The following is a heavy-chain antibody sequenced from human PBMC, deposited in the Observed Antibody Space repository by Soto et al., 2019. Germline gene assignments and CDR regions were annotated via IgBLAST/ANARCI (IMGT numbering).Heavy chain of an antibody. CDR1: GGTFSSCA. J-gene: IGHJ3*02. CDR3: ARGGRDGYIRSAFDI. Sequence: ASVKVSCKASGGTFSSCAISWVRQAPGQGLEWMGGIIPIFGTANYAQKFQGRVTITADESTSTAYMELSSLRSEDTAVYYCARGGRDGYIRSAFDIWGQGTMVTVSS. V-gene: IGHV1-69*13. CDR2: IIPIFGTA. D-gene: IGHD5-12*01.